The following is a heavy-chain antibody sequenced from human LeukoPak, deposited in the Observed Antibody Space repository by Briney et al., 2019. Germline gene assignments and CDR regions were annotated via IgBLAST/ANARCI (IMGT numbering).Heavy chain of an antibody. Sequence: SETLSLTCTVSGGSISSYYWSWIRQPPGRGLEWIGYIYYSGSTNYNPSLKSRVTISVDTSKNQFSLKLSSVTAADTAVYYCARGEYYYDSSGYQPDYYFDYWAREPWSPSPQ. V-gene: IGHV4-59*01. CDR1: GGSISSYY. J-gene: IGHJ4*02. CDR2: IYYSGST. D-gene: IGHD3-22*01. CDR3: ARGEYYYDSSGYQPDYYFDY.